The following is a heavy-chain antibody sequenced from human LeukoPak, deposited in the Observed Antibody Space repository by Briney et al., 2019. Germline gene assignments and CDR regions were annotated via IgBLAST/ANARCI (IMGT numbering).Heavy chain of an antibody. CDR3: ARVYAGDFWSDILTGYSRDYFDY. CDR2: IIPIFGTA. V-gene: IGHV1-69*01. J-gene: IGHJ4*02. D-gene: IGHD3-9*01. Sequence: GSSVKVSCKASGGTFSSYAISWVRQAPGQGLEWMGGIIPIFGTANYAQKFQGRVTITADESTSTAYMELSSLRSEDTAVYYCARVYAGDFWSDILTGYSRDYFDYWGQGTLVTVSS. CDR1: GGTFSSYA.